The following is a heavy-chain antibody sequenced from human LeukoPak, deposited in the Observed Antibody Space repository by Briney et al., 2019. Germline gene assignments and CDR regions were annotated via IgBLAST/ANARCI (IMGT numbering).Heavy chain of an antibody. CDR2: ISGGRDYI. J-gene: IGHJ4*02. Sequence: GGSLRLSCAASGFTFSRYTMNWVRQAPGKGLEWVSSISGGRDYIYYADSVKGRFTISRGNAKNSLYLQMNSLRAEDTAVYYCASDSGGTLDYWGQGTLVTVSS. CDR3: ASDSGGTLDY. V-gene: IGHV3-21*01. CDR1: GFTFSRYT. D-gene: IGHD3-16*01.